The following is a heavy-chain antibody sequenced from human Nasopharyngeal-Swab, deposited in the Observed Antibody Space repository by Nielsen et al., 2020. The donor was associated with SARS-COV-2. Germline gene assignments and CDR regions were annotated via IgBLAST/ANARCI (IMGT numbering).Heavy chain of an antibody. J-gene: IGHJ6*02. V-gene: IGHV3-74*01. CDR2: INSDGRTT. D-gene: IGHD3-3*01. CDR3: AGGAVGMDV. Sequence: WIRQPPGKGLLSVAHINSDGRTTIYADAVKGRFTISRDRAKNTLYLQMDSLRGEDTAVYYCAGGAVGMDVWGQGITVTVSS.